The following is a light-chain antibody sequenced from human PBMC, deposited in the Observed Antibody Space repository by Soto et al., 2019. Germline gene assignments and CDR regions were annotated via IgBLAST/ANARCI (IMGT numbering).Light chain of an antibody. CDR3: QLLWT. V-gene: IGKV1-5*03. J-gene: IGKJ1*01. CDR1: QSISSW. Sequence: DNKMTQSPSTLSASVGDRVTITCRASQSISSWLAWYQQKPGKAPKLLIYKASSLESGVPSRFSGSGSGTEFTLTISSLQPDDFATYYGQLLWTFGQGTKVDIK. CDR2: KAS.